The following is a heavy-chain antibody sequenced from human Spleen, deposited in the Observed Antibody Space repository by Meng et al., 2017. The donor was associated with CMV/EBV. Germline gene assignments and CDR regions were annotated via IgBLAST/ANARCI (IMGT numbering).Heavy chain of an antibody. J-gene: IGHJ4*02. CDR3: AKASKYSSSAVFDY. V-gene: IGHV1-2*02. Sequence: ASVKVSCKASGYTFTGYYMHWVRQAPGQGLEWLGWINPNSGGTNYAQKFQGRVTMTRDTSISTAYMELSRLRSDDTAVYYCAKASKYSSSAVFDYWGQGTLVTVSS. CDR2: INPNSGGT. CDR1: GYTFTGYY. D-gene: IGHD6-6*01.